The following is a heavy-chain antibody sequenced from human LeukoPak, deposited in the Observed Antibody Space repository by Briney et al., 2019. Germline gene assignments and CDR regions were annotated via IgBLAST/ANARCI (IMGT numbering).Heavy chain of an antibody. D-gene: IGHD2-15*01. Sequence: GGSVKVSCKASGGTFSSYAISWVRQAPGQGLEWMGGIIPIFGTANYAQKFQGRVTITADESTSTAYMELSSLRSEDTAVYYCARAGYSSRWNYYYYMDVWGKGTTVTVSS. CDR1: GGTFSSYA. CDR2: IIPIFGTA. V-gene: IGHV1-69*13. CDR3: ARAGYSSRWNYYYYMDV. J-gene: IGHJ6*03.